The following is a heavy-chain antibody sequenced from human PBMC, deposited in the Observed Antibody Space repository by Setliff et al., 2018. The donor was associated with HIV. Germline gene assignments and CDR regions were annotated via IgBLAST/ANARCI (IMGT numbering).Heavy chain of an antibody. J-gene: IGHJ4*02. CDR3: ARTSEYDFGLTKYLDY. Sequence: SETLSLTCTVSGGAISSRSYYWGWIRQPPAKGLEWIGSIYYSGSTYYNPSLRSRVTISVDTSKNQFSLKLNSVTAADTAAYYCARTSEYDFGLTKYLDYWGQGTLVTVSS. V-gene: IGHV4-39*01. CDR2: IYYSGST. CDR1: GGAISSRSYY. D-gene: IGHD3-3*01.